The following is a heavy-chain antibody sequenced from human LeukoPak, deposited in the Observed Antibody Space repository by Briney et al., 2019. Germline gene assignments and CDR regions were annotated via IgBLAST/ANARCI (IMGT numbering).Heavy chain of an antibody. CDR3: ARSGYYDSSGYFDY. Sequence: SETLSLTCNVSGFSISSGYYWGWIRQPPGKGLEWIGSIYYSGNTDYNPSLKSRVTISVDTSKNQFFLKLSSVTAADTAVYYCARSGYYDSSGYFDYWGQGTLVTVSS. V-gene: IGHV4-38-2*02. CDR1: GFSISSGYY. CDR2: IYYSGNT. J-gene: IGHJ4*02. D-gene: IGHD3-22*01.